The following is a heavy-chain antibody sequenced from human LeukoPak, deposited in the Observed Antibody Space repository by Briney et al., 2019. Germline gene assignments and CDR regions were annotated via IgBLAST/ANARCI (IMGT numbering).Heavy chain of an antibody. Sequence: GGYLRLSCAASGFTFSSYEMNWVRQAPGKGLEWVSYISSSGSTIYYADSVQGRFTISRENAKNSLYLQMNSLRAEDTAVYYCARDASRRVGATIPGFDYWGQGTLVTVSS. CDR1: GFTFSSYE. CDR2: ISSSGSTI. D-gene: IGHD1-26*01. V-gene: IGHV3-48*03. CDR3: ARDASRRVGATIPGFDY. J-gene: IGHJ4*02.